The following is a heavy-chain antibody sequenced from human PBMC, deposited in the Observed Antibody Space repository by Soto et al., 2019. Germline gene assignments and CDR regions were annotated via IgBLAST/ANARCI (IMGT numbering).Heavy chain of an antibody. CDR2: IAAAGDT. D-gene: IGHD5-18*01. CDR1: GFTVSTYA. Sequence: GGSLRLSCAASGFTVSTYAMLWVRQPPGKGLEWISGIAAAGDTFYADSVKGRFTISRDNSRNTLYLQMNSLRAEDTAVYFCAKEAYSHGTRGFDYWGQGTLVTVSS. CDR3: AKEAYSHGTRGFDY. J-gene: IGHJ4*02. V-gene: IGHV3-23*01.